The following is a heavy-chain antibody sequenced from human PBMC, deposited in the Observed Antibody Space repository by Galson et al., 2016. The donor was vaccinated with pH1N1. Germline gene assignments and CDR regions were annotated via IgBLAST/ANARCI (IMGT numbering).Heavy chain of an antibody. CDR2: IHNSGST. V-gene: IGHV4-59*11. Sequence: LSLTCTVSGGSISSQYWSWIRQPPGKGLEWIGYIHNSGSTNYNPSLKSRVSMSLDTSKNQFSLKLSSATAADTAMYYCARLDIVLGEDQYYGLDVWGHGTRVTVSS. CDR3: ARLDIVLGEDQYYGLDV. CDR1: GGSISSQY. D-gene: IGHD2-8*01. J-gene: IGHJ6*02.